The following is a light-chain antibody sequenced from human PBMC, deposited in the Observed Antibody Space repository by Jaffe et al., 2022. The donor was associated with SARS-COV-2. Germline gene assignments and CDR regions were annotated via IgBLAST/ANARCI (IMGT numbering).Light chain of an antibody. CDR2: AAS. J-gene: IGKJ1*01. CDR1: QSISSY. CDR3: QQTYSIPPWT. V-gene: IGKV1-39*01. Sequence: DIQMTQSPSSLSASVGDRVTITCRASQSISSYLNWYQQKPGRAPKLLIYAASTLQSGVPSSFSGSGSGTDFTLTISSLQPEDFATYYCQQTYSIPPWTFGQGTKVEIK.